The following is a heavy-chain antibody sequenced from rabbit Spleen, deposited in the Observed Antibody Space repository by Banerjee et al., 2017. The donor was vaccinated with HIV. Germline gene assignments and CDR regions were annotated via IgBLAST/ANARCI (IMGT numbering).Heavy chain of an antibody. V-gene: IGHV1S40*01. CDR2: IYTGDGIST. J-gene: IGHJ4*01. Sequence: QSLEESGGGLVQPEGSLTLTCTASGFSFSNNYYMCWVRQAPGKGLEWIGCIYTGDGISTAYASWAKGRFTVSKTSSTTVTLQLSSLTAADTATYFCARDAAGREDFNLWGQGTLVTVS. D-gene: IGHD4-2*01. CDR3: ARDAAGREDFNL. CDR1: GFSFSNNYY.